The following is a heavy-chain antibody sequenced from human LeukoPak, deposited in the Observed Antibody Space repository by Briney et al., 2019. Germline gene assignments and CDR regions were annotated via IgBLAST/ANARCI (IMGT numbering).Heavy chain of an antibody. Sequence: GRSLSLSCAASGFTFSSYCMHWVRQAPGRGLEWVAVISYDGSNKYYADSVKGRFTISRDNSKNTLYLQMNSLRAEDTAVYYCAKDQGTESSYYYGMDVWGKGTTVTVSS. V-gene: IGHV3-30*18. D-gene: IGHD1-7*01. J-gene: IGHJ6*04. CDR3: AKDQGTESSYYYGMDV. CDR1: GFTFSSYC. CDR2: ISYDGSNK.